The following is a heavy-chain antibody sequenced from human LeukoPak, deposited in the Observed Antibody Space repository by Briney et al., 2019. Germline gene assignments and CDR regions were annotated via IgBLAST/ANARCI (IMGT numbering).Heavy chain of an antibody. V-gene: IGHV4-4*07. Sequence: PSETLSLTCTVSGGSISNYYWTWIRQPAGKGLEWIGRIYTSGSTNYNPSLKSRVTMSVDTSKNQFSLKLSSVTAADTAVYYCARVGTAGENWFDPWGQGTLVTVSS. CDR1: GGSISNYY. J-gene: IGHJ5*02. D-gene: IGHD1-1*01. CDR3: ARVGTAGENWFDP. CDR2: IYTSGST.